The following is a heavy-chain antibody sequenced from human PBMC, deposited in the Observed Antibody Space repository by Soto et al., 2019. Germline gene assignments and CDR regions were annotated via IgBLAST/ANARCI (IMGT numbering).Heavy chain of an antibody. CDR1: GFTFSDYY. CDR2: ISSSSSYT. V-gene: IGHV3-11*05. CDR3: ARGTAMVRGVIIKVSSYGMDV. J-gene: IGHJ6*02. D-gene: IGHD3-10*01. Sequence: GGSLRLSCAASGFTFSDYYMSWIRQAPGKGLEWVSYISSSSSYTNYADSVKGRFTISRDNAKNSLYLQMNSLRAEDTAVYYCARGTAMVRGVIIKVSSYGMDVWGQGTTVTVSS.